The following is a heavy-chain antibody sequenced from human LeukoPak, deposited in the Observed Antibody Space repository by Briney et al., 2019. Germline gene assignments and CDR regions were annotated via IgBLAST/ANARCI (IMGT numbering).Heavy chain of an antibody. V-gene: IGHV3-30-3*01. Sequence: GGSLRLSGAASGFTFSSYAMHWVRQAPGKGLEWVAVISYDGSNKYYADSVKGRFTISRDNAKNSLYLQMNSLSAEDTAVYYCARDGVDYCSGGSCYGYWGQGTLVTVSS. J-gene: IGHJ4*02. CDR3: ARDGVDYCSGGSCYGY. D-gene: IGHD2-15*01. CDR2: ISYDGSNK. CDR1: GFTFSSYA.